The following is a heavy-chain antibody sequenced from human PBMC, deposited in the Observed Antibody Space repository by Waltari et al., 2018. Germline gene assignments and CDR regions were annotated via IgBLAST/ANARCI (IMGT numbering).Heavy chain of an antibody. CDR2: SNPNPRDT. D-gene: IGHD3-22*01. V-gene: IGHV1-2*06. J-gene: IGHJ5*02. Sequence: QVQLVQSGAEVKKPGASVKVSCKASGYTFTGYYFHWVRQAPGQGLEWMGRSNPNPRDTTYAQELQGRVTMTRDTSISTAYMERTSLRSEDTAVYYCARDWGYYSDTSGYPSNWFGPWGQGTLVTVSS. CDR1: GYTFTGYY. CDR3: ARDWGYYSDTSGYPSNWFGP.